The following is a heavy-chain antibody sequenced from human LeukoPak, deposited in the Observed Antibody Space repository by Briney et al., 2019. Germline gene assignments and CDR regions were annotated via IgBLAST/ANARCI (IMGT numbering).Heavy chain of an antibody. D-gene: IGHD2-21*02. Sequence: ESPDISCKGSGYSFTSYWIGWVPQMPGKGLEWMGIIYPGDSDTRYSPSFQGQVTISADQSISTAYLQWSSLKASDTAMYYCARPAYCGGDCFSGGDYYYGMDVWGQG. CDR3: ARPAYCGGDCFSGGDYYYGMDV. J-gene: IGHJ6*02. CDR1: GYSFTSYW. V-gene: IGHV5-51*01. CDR2: IYPGDSDT.